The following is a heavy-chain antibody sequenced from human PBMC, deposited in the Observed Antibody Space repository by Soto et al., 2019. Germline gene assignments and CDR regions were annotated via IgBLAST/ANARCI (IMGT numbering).Heavy chain of an antibody. CDR1: GYSFTSYW. J-gene: IGHJ4*02. CDR2: IYPGDSDT. D-gene: IGHD1-26*01. Sequence: GESLKISCKASGYSFTSYWIGWVRQMPGKGLEWMGIIYPGDSDTIYSPSFQGQVTISADKSISTAYLQWNSLKASDTTMYYCARPPYSASYYYFDQWGQGTPVTVSS. V-gene: IGHV5-51*01. CDR3: ARPPYSASYYYFDQ.